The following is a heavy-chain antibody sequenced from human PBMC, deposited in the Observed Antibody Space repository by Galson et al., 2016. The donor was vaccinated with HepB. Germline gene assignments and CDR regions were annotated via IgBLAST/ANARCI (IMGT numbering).Heavy chain of an antibody. V-gene: IGHV3-13*01. J-gene: IGHJ5*02. CDR2: IGTAGDT. D-gene: IGHD2-8*02. Sequence: LRLSCAASGFPFSSYDMHWVRQSTGKGLEWVSGIGTAGDTFYAGSVKGRFNISRENAENSLYLQMNSLRVGDTAVYYCARGGLGYCTGGGCTPFDPWGQGTLVTVSS. CDR3: ARGGLGYCTGGGCTPFDP. CDR1: GFPFSSYD.